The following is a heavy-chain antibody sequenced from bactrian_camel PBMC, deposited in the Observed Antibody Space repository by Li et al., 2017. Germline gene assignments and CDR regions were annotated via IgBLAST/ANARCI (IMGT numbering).Heavy chain of an antibody. Sequence: QLVESGGGLVQPGGSLTLSCAASGFTFSSYWMYWVRQAPGTGLEWVSSIYSDISNTYYADSVKGRFTASRDNAKNTVYLQMNSLKSEDTALYYCANTRRLYGGPGLDYNYWGQGTQVTVS. CDR2: IYSDISNT. J-gene: IGHJ4*01. D-gene: IGHD2*01. CDR3: ANTRRLYGGPGLDYNY. V-gene: IGHV3S6*01. CDR1: GFTFSSYW.